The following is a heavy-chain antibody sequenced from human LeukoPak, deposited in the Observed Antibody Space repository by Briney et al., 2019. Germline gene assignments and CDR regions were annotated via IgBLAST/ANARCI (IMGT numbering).Heavy chain of an antibody. CDR1: GFTFSNAW. CDR3: ARDGEANAFDI. Sequence: GGSLRLSCAASGFTFSNAWMSWVRQAPGKGLEWVGRIKSKTDGGTTDYAAPVKGRFTISRDDSKNTLYLQMNSLKTEDTAVYYCARDGEANAFDIWGQGTMVTVSS. V-gene: IGHV3-15*01. J-gene: IGHJ3*02. CDR2: IKSKTDGGTT.